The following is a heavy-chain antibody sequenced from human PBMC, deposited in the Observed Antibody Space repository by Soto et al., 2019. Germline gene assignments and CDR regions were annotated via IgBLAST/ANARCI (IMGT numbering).Heavy chain of an antibody. CDR2: IIPIFGTA. V-gene: IGHV1-69*13. Sequence: GASVKVSCKASGGTFSSYAISWVRQAPGQGLEWMGGIIPIFGTANYAQKFQGRVTITADESTSTAYMELSSLRSEDTAVYYCARDKCYYDSSGYDCFDPWGQGTLVTVSS. D-gene: IGHD3-22*01. J-gene: IGHJ5*02. CDR1: GGTFSSYA. CDR3: ARDKCYYDSSGYDCFDP.